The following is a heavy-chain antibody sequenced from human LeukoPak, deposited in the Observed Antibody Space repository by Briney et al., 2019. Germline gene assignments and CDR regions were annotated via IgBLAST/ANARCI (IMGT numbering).Heavy chain of an antibody. V-gene: IGHV3-11*01. CDR1: GFMVSDYY. CDR3: VRGTYHSGSGLGSWFDP. CDR2: ISDGDDTI. J-gene: IGHJ5*02. Sequence: GGSLRLSCVASGFMVSDYYMNWIRQAPGKGLEWISHISDGDDTIDYADSVKGRFSMSRDNAKNSLYLEVSGLRAEDTAVYYCVRGTYHSGSGLGSWFDPWGQGTLVTVSS. D-gene: IGHD1-1*01.